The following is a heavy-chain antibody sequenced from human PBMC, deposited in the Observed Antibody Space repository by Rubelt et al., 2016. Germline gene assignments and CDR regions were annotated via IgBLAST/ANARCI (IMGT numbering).Heavy chain of an antibody. V-gene: IGHV3-48*04. CDR3: ARDSGGSYNREAFDI. D-gene: IGHD2-15*01. Sequence: GLEWVSYISSSSSTIYYADSVKGRFTISRDNAKNSLYLQMNSLRAEDTAVYYCARDSGGSYNREAFDIWGQGTMVTVSS. CDR2: ISSSSSTI. J-gene: IGHJ3*02.